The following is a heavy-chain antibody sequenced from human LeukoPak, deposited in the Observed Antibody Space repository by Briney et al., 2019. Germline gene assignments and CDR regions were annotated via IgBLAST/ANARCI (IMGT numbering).Heavy chain of an antibody. J-gene: IGHJ6*03. CDR3: ARLYGSGSYYYYYMDV. CDR2: MNPNSGNT. V-gene: IGHV1-8*03. CDR1: GYTFTSYD. D-gene: IGHD3-10*01. Sequence: GASVKVSCKASGYTFTSYDINWVRQATGQGLEWMGWMNPNSGNTGYAQKFQGGVTITRNTSISTAYMELSSLRSEDTAVYYCARLYGSGSYYYYYMDVWGKGTTVTVSS.